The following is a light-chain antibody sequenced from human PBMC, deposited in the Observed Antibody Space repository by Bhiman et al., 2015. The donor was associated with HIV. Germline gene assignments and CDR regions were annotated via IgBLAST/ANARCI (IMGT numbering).Light chain of an antibody. CDR3: QAWDSSTVV. CDR1: KLGDKY. Sequence: VLTQPPSVSVSPGQTASISCSGHKLGDKYACWYQHKPGQSPVLVIYQDDKRPSGIPERFSGSNSGNTATLTISGTQAMDEADYYCQAWDSSTVVFGGGTKLTVL. V-gene: IGLV3-1*01. CDR2: QDD. J-gene: IGLJ2*01.